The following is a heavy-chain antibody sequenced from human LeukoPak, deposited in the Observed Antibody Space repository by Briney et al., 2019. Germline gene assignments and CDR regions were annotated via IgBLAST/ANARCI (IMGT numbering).Heavy chain of an antibody. V-gene: IGHV3-9*01. CDR2: ISWNSGSI. D-gene: IGHD5-24*01. CDR1: GFTFDDYA. CDR3: AKGGMATITAFDY. Sequence: GRSLRLSCAASGFTFDDYAMHWVRQAPGKGLEWVSGISWNSGSIGYADSVKGRFTISRDNAKNSLYLQMNGLRAEDTALYYCAKGGMATITAFDYWGQGTLVTVSS. J-gene: IGHJ4*02.